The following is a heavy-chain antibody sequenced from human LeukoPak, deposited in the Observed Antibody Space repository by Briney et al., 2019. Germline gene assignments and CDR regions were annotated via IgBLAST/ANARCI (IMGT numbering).Heavy chain of an antibody. CDR1: GFTFSSYG. CDR2: IRYDGSNK. CDR3: ANDLGYCTNGVCGYFDY. Sequence: PGGSLRLSCAASGFTFSSYGMHWVRQAPGKGLEWVAFIRYDGSNKYYADSMKGRFTISRDNSKNTLYLQMNSLRAEDTAVYYCANDLGYCTNGVCGYFDYWGQGTLVTVSS. D-gene: IGHD2-8*01. J-gene: IGHJ4*02. V-gene: IGHV3-30*02.